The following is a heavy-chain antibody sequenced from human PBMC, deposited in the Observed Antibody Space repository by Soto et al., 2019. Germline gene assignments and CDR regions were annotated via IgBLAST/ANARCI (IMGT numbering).Heavy chain of an antibody. V-gene: IGHV3-33*01. CDR1: GFTLGRFG. Sequence: QVQLVESGGGVVQPGRSLRLSCASSGFTLGRFGMHWVRQAPGKGLEWVAVIWYDGSNTYYADSVKGRFTVSRDNPKNTQYLQMNSLRAEDTSVYYCARSSFDWFAFDIWGPGTMVTVSA. CDR3: ARSSFDWFAFDI. D-gene: IGHD3-9*01. CDR2: IWYDGSNT. J-gene: IGHJ3*02.